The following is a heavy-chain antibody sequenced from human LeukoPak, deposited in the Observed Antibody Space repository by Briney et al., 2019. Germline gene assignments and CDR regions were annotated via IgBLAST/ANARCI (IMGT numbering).Heavy chain of an antibody. CDR3: ATSSRTYGSGSYSRFDY. Sequence: SETLSLTCTVSGYSISSGYYWGWIRQPPGKGLEWIGSIYHSGSTYYNPSLKSRATISVDTSKNQFSLKLSSVTAADTAVYYCATSSRTYGSGSYSRFDYWGQGTLVTVSS. V-gene: IGHV4-38-2*02. CDR1: GYSISSGYY. D-gene: IGHD3-10*01. CDR2: IYHSGST. J-gene: IGHJ4*02.